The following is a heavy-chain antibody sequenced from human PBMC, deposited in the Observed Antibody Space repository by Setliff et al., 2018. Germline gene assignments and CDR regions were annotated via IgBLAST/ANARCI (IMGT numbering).Heavy chain of an antibody. CDR2: IYPGDSDT. CDR3: ARSAWGSSGYYPYYFDY. J-gene: IGHJ4*02. CDR1: GYSFTTYW. V-gene: IGHV5-51*01. Sequence: GESLKISCKGSGYSFTTYWIGWVRQMPGKGLEWMGIIYPGDSDTRHSPSFQGHVTISAVKSITTAYLQWSSLKASDTAMYYCARSAWGSSGYYPYYFDYWGQGTLVTVSS. D-gene: IGHD3-22*01.